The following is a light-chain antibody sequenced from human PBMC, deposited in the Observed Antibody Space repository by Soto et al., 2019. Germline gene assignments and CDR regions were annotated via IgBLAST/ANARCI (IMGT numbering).Light chain of an antibody. CDR2: EVS. J-gene: IGLJ3*02. CDR1: SSDVGGYNY. Sequence: QSALTQPASESGSPGQSITISCTGTSSDVGGYNYVSWYQQHPGKAPKLMIYEVSNRPSGVSNRFSGSKSGNTASLTISGLQAEDEADYYCSSYTSSSTLVFGGGTKVTVL. CDR3: SSYTSSSTLV. V-gene: IGLV2-14*01.